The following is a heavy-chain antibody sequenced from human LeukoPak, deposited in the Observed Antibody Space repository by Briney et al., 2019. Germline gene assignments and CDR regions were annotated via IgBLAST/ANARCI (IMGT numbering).Heavy chain of an antibody. V-gene: IGHV1-46*01. CDR1: GYTFTSYY. J-gene: IGHJ6*02. CDR3: ARAQGYYYYYYGMDV. Sequence: ASVTVSCTASGYTFTSYYMHWVRQAPGQGLEWMGIINPSGGSTSYAQKFQGRVTMTRDTSTSTVHMELSSLRSEDTAVYYCARAQGYYYYYYGMDVWGQGTTVTVSS. CDR2: INPSGGST.